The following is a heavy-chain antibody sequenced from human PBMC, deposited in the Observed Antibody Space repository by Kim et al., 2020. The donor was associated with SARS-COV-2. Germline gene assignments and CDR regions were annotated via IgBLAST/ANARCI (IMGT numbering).Heavy chain of an antibody. CDR2: IWYDGSNK. CDR3: VRDPEGVATIAGLDY. CDR1: GFTFSSYG. J-gene: IGHJ4*02. D-gene: IGHD5-12*01. Sequence: GGSLRLSCASSGFTFSSYGTHWVRQAPGKGLEWVAGIWYDGSNKYYADSVKGRFTISRDNSKNTLYLQMNSLGAEDTAVYYCVRDPEGVATIAGLDYWGQGTLVTVSS. V-gene: IGHV3-33*01.